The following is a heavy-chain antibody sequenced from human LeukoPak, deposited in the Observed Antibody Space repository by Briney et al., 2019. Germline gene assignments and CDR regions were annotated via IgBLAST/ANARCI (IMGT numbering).Heavy chain of an antibody. CDR3: AKDNPIEEVPGLGPGS. D-gene: IGHD1-1*01. CDR2: IRYDGSER. CDR1: GFRFSRHG. J-gene: IGHJ5*02. Sequence: PGGSLRLSCTASGFRFSRHGMHWVRQAPDKGLEWVTFIRYDGSERFYADSVKGRFTISRDNSKNTVYLQMNSLRAEDTAVYYCAKDNPIEEVPGLGPGSWGQGTLVSVSS. V-gene: IGHV3-30*02.